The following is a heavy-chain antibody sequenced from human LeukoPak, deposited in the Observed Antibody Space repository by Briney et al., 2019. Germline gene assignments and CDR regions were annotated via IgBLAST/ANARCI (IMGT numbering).Heavy chain of an antibody. V-gene: IGHV4-39*01. Sequence: PSETLSLTCTVSGGSISSSSYYWGWIRQPPGRGLEWIGSIYYTRSTYYNPSLKSRVTISVDTSKNQFSLKLTSVTAADTAVYYCARGVTMIVVVIHDWYFDLWGRGTLVTVSS. CDR2: IYYTRST. J-gene: IGHJ2*01. D-gene: IGHD3-22*01. CDR1: GGSISSSSYY. CDR3: ARGVTMIVVVIHDWYFDL.